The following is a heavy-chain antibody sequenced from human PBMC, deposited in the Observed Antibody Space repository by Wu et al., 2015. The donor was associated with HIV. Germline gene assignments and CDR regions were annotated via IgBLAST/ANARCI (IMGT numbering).Heavy chain of an antibody. CDR2: INPNSGGT. CDR3: ARPSYGSGSYSDWFDP. Sequence: QVQLVQSGAEVKKPGASVKVSCKASGYTFTNYDINWVRQAPGQGLEWMGWINPNSGGTNYAQKFQGRVTMTRDTSISTAYMELSRLRSDDTAVYYCARPSYGSGSYSDWFDPWGQGTLVTVSS. CDR1: GYTFTNYD. J-gene: IGHJ5*02. D-gene: IGHD3-10*01. V-gene: IGHV1-2*02.